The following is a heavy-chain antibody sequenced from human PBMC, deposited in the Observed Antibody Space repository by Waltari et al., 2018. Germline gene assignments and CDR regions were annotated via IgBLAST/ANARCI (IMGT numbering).Heavy chain of an antibody. CDR2: INKNGDAT. CDR1: GFSFIGSW. CDR3: ARSGGYIDY. Sequence: EVNLVESGGGLVQPGGSLRLSCAASGFSFIGSWMHWVRQAPGKGLVWVSRINKNGDATSYADSVKGRFTISKDNAKNTLYLEMNSLRAEDTAVYYCARSGGYIDYWGQGTLVTVSS. J-gene: IGHJ4*02. D-gene: IGHD2-15*01. V-gene: IGHV3-74*01.